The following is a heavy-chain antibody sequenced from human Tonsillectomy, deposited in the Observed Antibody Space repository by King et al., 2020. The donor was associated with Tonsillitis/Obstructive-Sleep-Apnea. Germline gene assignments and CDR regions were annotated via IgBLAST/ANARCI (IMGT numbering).Heavy chain of an antibody. D-gene: IGHD2-15*01. CDR1: GFTFDDYG. J-gene: IGHJ4*02. Sequence: QLVQSGGGVVRPGGSLRLSCAASGFTFDDYGMSWVRQAPGKGLDWVSGINWNGGSTGYADSVKGRFTISRDNAKNSLYLQMNSLRAEDTALDYWASLEVGVAANTGDYLGQGTLVTVSS. CDR2: INWNGGST. V-gene: IGHV3-20*04. CDR3: ASLEVGVAANTGDY.